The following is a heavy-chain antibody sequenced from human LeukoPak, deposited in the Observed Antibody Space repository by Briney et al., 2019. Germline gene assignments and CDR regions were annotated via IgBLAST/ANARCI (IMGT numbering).Heavy chain of an antibody. CDR1: GYTFTSYG. J-gene: IGHJ6*02. V-gene: IGHV1-18*01. CDR3: ARVDLAATYYYYGMDV. Sequence: ASVTVSCKASGYTFTSYGISWVRQAPGQGLEWMGWISAYNGNTNYAQKLQGRVTMTTDTSTSTAYMELRSLRSDDTAVYYCARVDLAATYYYYGMDVWGQGTTVTVSS. CDR2: ISAYNGNT. D-gene: IGHD6-13*01.